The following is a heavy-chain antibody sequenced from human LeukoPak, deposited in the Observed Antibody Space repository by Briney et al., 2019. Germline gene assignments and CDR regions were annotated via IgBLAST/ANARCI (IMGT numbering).Heavy chain of an antibody. CDR3: AKSGVEYYFDY. D-gene: IGHD3-10*01. J-gene: IGHJ4*02. V-gene: IGHV3-23*01. Sequence: GGSLRLSCAASGFTFMSYAMSWVRQAPGKGLEWVSLISGSGESIYYADFVKGRFTISRDNSKNTLYLQMNSLRAEDTAVYYCAKSGVEYYFDYWGQGTLVTVSS. CDR1: GFTFMSYA. CDR2: ISGSGESI.